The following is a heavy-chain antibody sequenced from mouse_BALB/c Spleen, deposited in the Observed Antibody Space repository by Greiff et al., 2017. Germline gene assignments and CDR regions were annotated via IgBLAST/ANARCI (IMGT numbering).Heavy chain of an antibody. CDR2: IWAGGST. CDR1: GFSLTSYG. Sequence: VQLQESGPGLVAPSQSLSITCTVSGFSLTSYGVHWVRQPPGKGLEWLGVIWAGGSTNYNSALMSRLSISKDNSKSQVFLKMNSLQTDDTAMYYCANYGSSRAYWGQGTLVTVSA. D-gene: IGHD1-1*01. CDR3: ANYGSSRAY. J-gene: IGHJ3*01. V-gene: IGHV2-9*02.